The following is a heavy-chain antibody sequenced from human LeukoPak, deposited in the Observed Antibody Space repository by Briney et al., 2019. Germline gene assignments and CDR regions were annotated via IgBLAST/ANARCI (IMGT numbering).Heavy chain of an antibody. CDR1: GGSISSYY. CDR3: ARGLLEWLLGESYYFDY. J-gene: IGHJ4*02. V-gene: IGHV4-59*08. CDR2: IYYSGST. Sequence: PSETLSLTCTVSGGSISSYYWSWIRQPPGKGLEWLGYIYYSGSTNYNPSLKSRVTISVDTSKNQFSLKLSSVTAADTAVYYCARGLLEWLLGESYYFDYWGQGTLVTVSS. D-gene: IGHD3-3*01.